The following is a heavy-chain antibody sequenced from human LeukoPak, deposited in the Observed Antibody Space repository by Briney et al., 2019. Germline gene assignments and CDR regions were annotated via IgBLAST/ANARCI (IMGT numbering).Heavy chain of an antibody. CDR1: GYTFTDYR. Sequence: GASVKVSCKAFGYTFTDYRMHWVRQSPGQGLEWMGVASPSGGRTSYAQKFQGRVTVTRDTSTSTVYMELTSLRSEDTAMYYCARDHDYGPCEGPAALDYWGQGTLVTVSS. V-gene: IGHV1-46*01. D-gene: IGHD4-17*01. CDR2: ASPSGGRT. CDR3: ARDHDYGPCEGPAALDY. J-gene: IGHJ4*02.